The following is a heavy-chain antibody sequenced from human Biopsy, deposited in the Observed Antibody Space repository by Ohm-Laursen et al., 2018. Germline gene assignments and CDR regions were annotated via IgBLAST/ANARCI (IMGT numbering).Heavy chain of an antibody. D-gene: IGHD6-19*01. J-gene: IGHJ4*02. Sequence: SLRLSCAASGFTFSDAWMSWVRQAPGKGLEWVGRIKSKKDGVTTEYAAPVKGRFAISRDDSKGMLYLQMSNLRIEDTAVYFCTTNPHSSGRYFGGGDDCWGQGTLVTVSS. CDR3: TTNPHSSGRYFGGGDDC. CDR1: GFTFSDAW. V-gene: IGHV3-15*01. CDR2: IKSKKDGVTT.